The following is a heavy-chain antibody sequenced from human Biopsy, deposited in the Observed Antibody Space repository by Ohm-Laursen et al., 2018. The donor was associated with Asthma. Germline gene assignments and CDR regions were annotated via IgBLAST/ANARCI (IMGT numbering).Heavy chain of an antibody. V-gene: IGHV4-39*01. D-gene: IGHD3-3*01. CDR1: GGSMTPTSHY. CDR3: ARRITIFGVVQKDHGMDA. J-gene: IGHJ6*02. CDR2: ISYGGKT. Sequence: GTLSLTCVVSGGSMTPTSHYWDWIRQAPGKGLEWIRYISYGGKTSYNPSLKNRVTISRDTSKNQFSLRLTSVTAADTAVYFCARRITIFGVVQKDHGMDAWGQGTTVIVSS.